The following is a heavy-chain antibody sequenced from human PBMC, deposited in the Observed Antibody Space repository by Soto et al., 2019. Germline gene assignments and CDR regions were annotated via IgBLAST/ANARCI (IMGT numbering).Heavy chain of an antibody. CDR1: GGSIGSGGYS. Sequence: PSETLSLTCAVSGGSIGSGGYSWSWIRQPPGKGLEWIGYIYYSGSTNYNPSLKSRVTISVDTSKNQFSLKLSTVTAADTAVYYCARLTRTGELRVDYWGQGTLVTVSS. V-gene: IGHV4-61*08. CDR2: IYYSGST. D-gene: IGHD3-16*01. J-gene: IGHJ4*02. CDR3: ARLTRTGELRVDY.